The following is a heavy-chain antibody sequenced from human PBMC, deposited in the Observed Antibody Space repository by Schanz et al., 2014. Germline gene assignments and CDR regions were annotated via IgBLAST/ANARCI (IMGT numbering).Heavy chain of an antibody. CDR3: ARGIITMVRGGDVGAVDM. Sequence: QVQLVESGGGVVQPGRSLRLSCAASGFTFRSYGMHWVRQAPGKGLEWVALISYDGSSKNHADSVQGRFTISRDNSKNALYLQMDSLRAEDTAVYNCARGIITMVRGGDVGAVDMWGQGTMVTVSS. D-gene: IGHD3-10*01. V-gene: IGHV3-33*01. J-gene: IGHJ3*02. CDR1: GFTFRSYG. CDR2: ISYDGSSK.